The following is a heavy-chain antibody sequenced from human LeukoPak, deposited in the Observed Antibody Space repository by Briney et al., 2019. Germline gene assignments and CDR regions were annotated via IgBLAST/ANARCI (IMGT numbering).Heavy chain of an antibody. Sequence: GTSLRLSCVASGFTFTNYAMSWVRQAPGKGLEWVSAITGSDGSSYYADSVKGRFTISRDNSRNTLYLQVNSLRAEDTAVYYCAKWGDYDILTGYYVPDYWGQGTLVTVSS. J-gene: IGHJ4*02. CDR3: AKWGDYDILTGYYVPDY. CDR2: ITGSDGSS. D-gene: IGHD3-9*01. V-gene: IGHV3-23*01. CDR1: GFTFTNYA.